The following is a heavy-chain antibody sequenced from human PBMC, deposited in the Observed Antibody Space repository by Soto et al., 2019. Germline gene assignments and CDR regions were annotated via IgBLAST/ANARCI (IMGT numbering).Heavy chain of an antibody. CDR3: AKDTAVSGTFVVTFDS. J-gene: IGHJ4*02. CDR1: GFTFRSYA. D-gene: IGHD6-19*01. V-gene: IGHV3-23*04. CDR2: ISGSGGSA. Sequence: EVQLVESGGGLVQPGGSLRLSCAASGFTFRSYAMSWVRQAPGKGLEWVSSISGSGGSAFYVDSVKGRFTISRDNSKNTLQLQMNSLSADDTAIYYCAKDTAVSGTFVVTFDSWGQGSLVTVSS.